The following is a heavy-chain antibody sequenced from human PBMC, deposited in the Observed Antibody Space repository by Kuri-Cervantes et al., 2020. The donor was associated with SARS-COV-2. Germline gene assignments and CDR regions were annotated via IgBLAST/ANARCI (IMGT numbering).Heavy chain of an antibody. D-gene: IGHD2-2*01. J-gene: IGHJ6*02. CDR3: ARGKTKRTSLTTYYYYGMDV. CDR2: VYSSGGT. Sequence: ESLKISCTLSGGSISGYYWSWIRQSAGKGLEFIGRVYSSGGTNYNPSLESRVTMSIDTAKNQVSLKLSSVTAADTAVYYCARGKTKRTSLTTYYYYGMDVWGQGTTVTVSS. CDR1: GGSISGYY. V-gene: IGHV4-4*07.